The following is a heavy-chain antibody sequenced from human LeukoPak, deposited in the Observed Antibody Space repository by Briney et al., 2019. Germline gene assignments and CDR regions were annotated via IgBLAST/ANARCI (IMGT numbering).Heavy chain of an antibody. CDR1: GGSVSSYY. CDR3: ARVSGYDWESFYDY. V-gene: IGHV4-59*02. D-gene: IGHD5-12*01. J-gene: IGHJ4*02. Sequence: SETLSLTCTVSGGSVSSYYWSWIRQPPGKGLEWIGYIYYSGGTNYNPSLKSRVTISVDTSKNQFSLKLSSVTAADTAIYYCARVSGYDWESFYDYWGQGSLVTVSS. CDR2: IYYSGGT.